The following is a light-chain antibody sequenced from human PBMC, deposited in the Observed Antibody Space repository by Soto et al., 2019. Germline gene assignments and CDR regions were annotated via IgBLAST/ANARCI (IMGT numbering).Light chain of an antibody. Sequence: QSALTQPRPVSGSPGQSVTISCTGTSSDIGGYNYVSWYQQHPGKAPKLMIYDVSERPSGVPDRFSASKSGNTASLTISGLQAEDEADYYCCSYAGSYTHVLFGGGTKVTVL. CDR1: SSDIGGYNY. CDR2: DVS. CDR3: CSYAGSYTHVL. J-gene: IGLJ2*01. V-gene: IGLV2-11*01.